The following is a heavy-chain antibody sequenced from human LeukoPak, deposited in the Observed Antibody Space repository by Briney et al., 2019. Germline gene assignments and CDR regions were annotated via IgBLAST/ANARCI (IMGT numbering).Heavy chain of an antibody. CDR2: ISSSSSTI. CDR1: GFTFSSYS. CDR3: ARGGRGGWTLPSLMQRNYYFDY. J-gene: IGHJ4*02. V-gene: IGHV3-48*04. D-gene: IGHD6-19*01. Sequence: GGSLRLSCTASGFTFSSYSMNWVRQAPGKGLEWVSYISSSSSTIYYAESVKGRFTISRDNAKNSLYLQMNSLRAEDTAVYYCARGGRGGWTLPSLMQRNYYFDYWGQGTLVTVSS.